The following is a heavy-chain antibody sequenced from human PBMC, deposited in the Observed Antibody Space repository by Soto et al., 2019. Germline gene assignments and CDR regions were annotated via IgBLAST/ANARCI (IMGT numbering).Heavy chain of an antibody. D-gene: IGHD4-17*01. Sequence: GSLRLSCAASGFTFGSYSMNWVRQAPGKGLGWVSVILNSGGDKYYADSVKGRFTISRDNSKNTLYLQMNSLRAEDTAVYYCAKRPYGEYYFDYWGQGTLVTVSS. V-gene: IGHV3-NL1*01. J-gene: IGHJ4*02. CDR3: AKRPYGEYYFDY. CDR2: ILNSGGDK. CDR1: GFTFGSYS.